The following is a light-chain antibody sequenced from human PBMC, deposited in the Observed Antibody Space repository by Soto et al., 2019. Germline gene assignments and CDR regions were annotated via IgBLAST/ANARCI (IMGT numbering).Light chain of an antibody. V-gene: IGKV3D-15*01. CDR1: QSVSSSY. CDR3: QQYKNWPAIT. Sequence: EIVLTQSPGTLSLSPGEGATLSCRASQSVSSSYLAWYQQKPGQAPRLLIYGASTRATGIPARFSGSGSGTEFALTISSLQSEDFAVYYCQQYKNWPAITFGQGTRLEIK. J-gene: IGKJ5*01. CDR2: GAS.